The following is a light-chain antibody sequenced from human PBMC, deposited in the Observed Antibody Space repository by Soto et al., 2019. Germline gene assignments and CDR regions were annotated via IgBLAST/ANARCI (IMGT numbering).Light chain of an antibody. CDR2: GAS. V-gene: IGKV2-28*01. Sequence: DLVLTPSPGARAVPPGGPASISCRSSQSLLHSNGYNYLPWAQQKPGHVPKLLIPGASTLQSGVPSRFSASGSGTDFTLTISSLQSEDVATYYCQNYEEAPWTFGPGTKV. CDR3: QNYEEAPWT. J-gene: IGKJ1*01. CDR1: QSLLHSNGYNY.